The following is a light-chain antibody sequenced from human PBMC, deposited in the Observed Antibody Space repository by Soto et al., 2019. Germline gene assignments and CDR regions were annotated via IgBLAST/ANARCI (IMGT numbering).Light chain of an antibody. Sequence: EIVLTQSPATLSLSPGERATLSRRASQSVSSYLAWYQQKLGQAPRLLIYDASNRATGIPARFSGSGSGTDFTLTISSLESEDFAVYYCQQRSNWPITFGQGTRLEIK. CDR3: QQRSNWPIT. J-gene: IGKJ5*01. CDR1: QSVSSY. CDR2: DAS. V-gene: IGKV3-11*01.